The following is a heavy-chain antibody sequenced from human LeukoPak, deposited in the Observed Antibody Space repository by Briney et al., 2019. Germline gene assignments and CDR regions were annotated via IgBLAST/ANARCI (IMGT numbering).Heavy chain of an antibody. CDR3: ARDALRYYYDSSGYFDAFDI. J-gene: IGHJ3*02. CDR1: GYTFTSYG. D-gene: IGHD3-22*01. V-gene: IGHV1-18*01. CDR2: ISAYNGNT. Sequence: ASVKVSCKASGYTFTSYGISWVRQAPGQGLEWMGWISAYNGNTNYAQKLQGRVTMTTDTSTSTAYMELRSLRSDDTAVYYCARDALRYYYDSSGYFDAFDIWGQGTMVTVSS.